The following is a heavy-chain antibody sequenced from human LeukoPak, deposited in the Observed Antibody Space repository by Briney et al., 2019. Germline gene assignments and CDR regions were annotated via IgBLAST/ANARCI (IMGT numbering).Heavy chain of an antibody. J-gene: IGHJ4*02. CDR3: ARDSTYYYDSGSSGPHYFDN. D-gene: IGHD3-10*01. Sequence: GGSLRLSCAASGFTFSNYAMHWVRQAPGKGLEWVSLISSGGTYEYYADSVKGRFTISRDNSKNTLYLQLNSLRAEDTTVYYCARDSTYYYDSGSSGPHYFDNWGQGTLVTVSS. CDR1: GFTFSNYA. CDR2: ISSGGTYE. V-gene: IGHV3-30*01.